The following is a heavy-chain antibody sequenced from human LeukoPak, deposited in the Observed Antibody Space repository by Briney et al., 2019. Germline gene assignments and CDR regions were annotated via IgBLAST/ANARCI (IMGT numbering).Heavy chain of an antibody. CDR1: GGSISSGGYY. CDR3: AREIVSDYGDYYGMDV. D-gene: IGHD4-17*01. J-gene: IGHJ6*02. Sequence: SETLSLTCTVSGGSISSGGYYWSWIRQHPGKGLELIGYIYYSGSTYYNPSLKSRVTISVDTSKNQFSLKLSSVTAADTAVYYCAREIVSDYGDYYGMDVWGQGTTVTVSS. CDR2: IYYSGST. V-gene: IGHV4-31*03.